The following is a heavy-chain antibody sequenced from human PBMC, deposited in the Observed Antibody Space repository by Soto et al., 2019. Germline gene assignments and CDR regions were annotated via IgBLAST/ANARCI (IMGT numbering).Heavy chain of an antibody. J-gene: IGHJ4*02. CDR1: GYTFTSYG. CDR2: ISAYNGNT. Sequence: ASVKVSCKASGYTFTSYGISWVRQAPGQGLEWMGWISAYNGNTNYAQKLQGRVTMTTDTSTSTAYMELRSLRSDDTAVYYCAKGGGYCSGGSCYLNPHYFDYWGQGTLVTVSS. CDR3: AKGGGYCSGGSCYLNPHYFDY. V-gene: IGHV1-18*01. D-gene: IGHD2-15*01.